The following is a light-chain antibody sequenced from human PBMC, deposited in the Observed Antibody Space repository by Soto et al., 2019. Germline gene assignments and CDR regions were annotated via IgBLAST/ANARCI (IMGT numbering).Light chain of an antibody. Sequence: EIVMTQSPSTLSVSPVERSTLSFIASQSVGSDLAWYQQKPGQAPRLLIYGASTRATGIPARFSGSGSGTEFTLTISSLQSEDFAVYYCHQYNHWPRTFGQGTKVDIK. V-gene: IGKV3-15*01. CDR3: HQYNHWPRT. CDR1: QSVGSD. CDR2: GAS. J-gene: IGKJ1*01.